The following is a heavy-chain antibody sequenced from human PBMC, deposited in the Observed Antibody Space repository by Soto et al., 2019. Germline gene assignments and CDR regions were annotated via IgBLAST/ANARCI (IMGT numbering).Heavy chain of an antibody. V-gene: IGHV1-69*01. D-gene: IGHD4-4*01. CDR3: ARRDYSITKPIVATDRYGMDV. CDR2: IIPIFGTA. Sequence: QVQLVQSGAEVKKPGSSVKVSCKASGGTFSSYAISWVRQAPGQGLEWMGGIIPIFGTANYAQKFQGRVTITADESTSTAYMELSSLRSEDTAVYYCARRDYSITKPIVATDRYGMDVWGQGITVTVSS. CDR1: GGTFSSYA. J-gene: IGHJ6*02.